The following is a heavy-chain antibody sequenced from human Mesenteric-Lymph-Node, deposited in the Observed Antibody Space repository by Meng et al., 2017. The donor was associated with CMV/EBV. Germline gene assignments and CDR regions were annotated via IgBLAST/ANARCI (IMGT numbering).Heavy chain of an antibody. V-gene: IGHV3-30-3*01. J-gene: IGHJ4*02. CDR1: GFTFSSYA. CDR3: ARKYCSGGSCYPDY. D-gene: IGHD2-15*01. CDR2: ISYDGSNK. Sequence: GESLKISYAASGFTFSSYAMHWVRQAPGKGLEWVAVISYDGSNKYYADSVKGRFTISRDNSKNTLYLQMNSLRAEDTAVYYCARKYCSGGSCYPDYWGQGTLVTVSS.